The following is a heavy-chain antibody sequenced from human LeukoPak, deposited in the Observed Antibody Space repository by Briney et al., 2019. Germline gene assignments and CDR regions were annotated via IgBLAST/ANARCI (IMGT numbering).Heavy chain of an antibody. J-gene: IGHJ4*02. CDR1: GGSISSGSYY. Sequence: PSETLSLTCTVSGGSISSGSYYWSWIRQPAGKGLEWIGRIYTSGSTNYNPSLKSRVTISVDTSKNQFSLKLSSVTAADTAVYYCARDSGGRRREFDYWGQGTLVTVSS. D-gene: IGHD3-16*01. CDR2: IYTSGST. V-gene: IGHV4-61*02. CDR3: ARDSGGRRREFDY.